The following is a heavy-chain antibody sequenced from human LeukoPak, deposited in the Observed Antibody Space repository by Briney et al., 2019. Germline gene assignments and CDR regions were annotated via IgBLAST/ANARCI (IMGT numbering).Heavy chain of an antibody. CDR1: GGTFSSYA. CDR3: ATGGVVVAAYNWFDP. D-gene: IGHD2-15*01. J-gene: IGHJ5*02. CDR2: IIPIFGTA. V-gene: IGHV1-69*06. Sequence: ASVKVSCKASGGTFSSYAISWVRQAPGQGLEWMGGIIPIFGTANYAQKFQGRVTMTEDTSTDTAYMELSSLRSEDTAVYYCATGGVVVAAYNWFDPWGQGTLVTVSS.